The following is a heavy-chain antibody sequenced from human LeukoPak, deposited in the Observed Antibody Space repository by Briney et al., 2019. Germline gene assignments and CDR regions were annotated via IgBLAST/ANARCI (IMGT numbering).Heavy chain of an antibody. D-gene: IGHD3-22*01. CDR2: INWNGGSK. J-gene: IGHJ4*02. V-gene: IGHV3-20*04. CDR3: ARDLPQIEY. CDR1: AFTFDDYD. Sequence: GGSLRLSCAASAFTFDDYDMNRVPHAPGKGLEWVSGINWNGGSKGYADSVKGRFTISRHKAKNSPYLQMNSLRAEDTALYYCARDLPQIEYWGQGTLVIVSS.